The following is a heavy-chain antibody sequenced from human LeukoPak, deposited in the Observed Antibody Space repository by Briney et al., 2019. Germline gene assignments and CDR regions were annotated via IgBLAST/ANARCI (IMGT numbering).Heavy chain of an antibody. CDR3: ARDSSSSWRFDY. Sequence: ASVKVSCKASGGTFSSYTISWVRQAPGQGLEWMGRIIPILGIANYAQKFQGRVTITADKSTSTAYMELSSLRSEDTAVYYCARDSSSSWRFDYWGQGTLVTVSS. CDR1: GGTFSSYT. J-gene: IGHJ4*02. D-gene: IGHD6-13*01. CDR2: IIPILGIA. V-gene: IGHV1-69*04.